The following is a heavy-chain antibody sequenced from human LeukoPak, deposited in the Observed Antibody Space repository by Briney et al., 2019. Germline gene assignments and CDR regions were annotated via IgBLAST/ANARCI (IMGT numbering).Heavy chain of an antibody. CDR1: GFTFSSYR. J-gene: IGHJ4*02. Sequence: GGSLRLSCAASGFTFSSYRMHWVRQAPGKGLEWVAVISYDESNKYYADSVKGRFTISRDNSKNTLYLQMNSLRAEDTAVYYCAKARYSGYDTRGVVDYWGQGTLVTVSS. CDR2: ISYDESNK. V-gene: IGHV3-30*18. CDR3: AKARYSGYDTRGVVDY. D-gene: IGHD5-12*01.